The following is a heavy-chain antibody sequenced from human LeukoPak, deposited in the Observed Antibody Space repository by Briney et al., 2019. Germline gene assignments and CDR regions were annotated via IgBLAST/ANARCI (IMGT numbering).Heavy chain of an antibody. J-gene: IGHJ4*02. Sequence: ASVKVSCKASGYTFTSYAMHWVRQAPGQRLEWMGWINAGNGNTKYSQKFQGRVTITRDTSASTAYMELSSLRSEDTAVYYCARARISTTRKTYYYDSSGYSLFDYWGQGTLVTVSS. V-gene: IGHV1-3*01. CDR1: GYTFTSYA. CDR2: INAGNGNT. D-gene: IGHD3-22*01. CDR3: ARARISTTRKTYYYDSSGYSLFDY.